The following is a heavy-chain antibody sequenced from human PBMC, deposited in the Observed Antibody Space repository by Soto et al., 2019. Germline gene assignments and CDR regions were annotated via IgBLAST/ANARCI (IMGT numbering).Heavy chain of an antibody. D-gene: IGHD3-10*01. Sequence: PGGSLRLSCAASGFTFSSYTMNWVRQAPGKGLEWVSYISLSGSDMYYAGSVKGRFTISRDNAKNSLSLQMNSLRAEDTAVYYCVRDHIWSFDYWGQGTPVNVS. J-gene: IGHJ4*02. CDR3: VRDHIWSFDY. V-gene: IGHV3-48*01. CDR1: GFTFSSYT. CDR2: ISLSGSDM.